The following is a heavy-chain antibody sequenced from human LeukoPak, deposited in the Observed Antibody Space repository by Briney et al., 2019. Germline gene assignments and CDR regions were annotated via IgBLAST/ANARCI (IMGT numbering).Heavy chain of an antibody. CDR2: TNPSSGST. CDR3: VRELAGGSFDY. J-gene: IGHJ4*02. Sequence: ASVKVSCKASGYTFTSYLIHWVRQAPGQGLEWMGLTNPSSGSTIAQKFRGRVTMTKNTSTNTVYMDLGSLGSEDTAVYYCVRELAGGSFDYWGQGSLVTVSS. CDR1: GYTFTSYL. V-gene: IGHV1-46*01. D-gene: IGHD3-10*01.